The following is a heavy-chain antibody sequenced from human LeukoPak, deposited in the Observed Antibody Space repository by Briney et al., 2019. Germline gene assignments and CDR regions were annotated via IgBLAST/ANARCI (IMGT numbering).Heavy chain of an antibody. CDR1: GYTFTSYY. CDR3: ARDPGAYSSSWTGGFDP. Sequence: ASVKVSCKASGYTFTSYYMHWVRQAPGQGLEWMGIINPSGGSTSYAQKFQGRVTMTRDTSTSTVYMELSSLRAEDTAVYYCARDPGAYSSSWTGGFDPWGQGTLVTVSS. D-gene: IGHD6-13*01. V-gene: IGHV1-46*01. J-gene: IGHJ5*02. CDR2: INPSGGST.